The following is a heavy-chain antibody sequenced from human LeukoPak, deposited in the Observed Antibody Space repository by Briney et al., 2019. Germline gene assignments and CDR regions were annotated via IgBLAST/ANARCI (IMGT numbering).Heavy chain of an antibody. CDR2: IIPIFGTA. D-gene: IGHD2-15*01. V-gene: IGHV1-69*13. Sequence: ASVKVSCKASGGTFISYAISWVRQAPGQGLEWMGGIIPIFGTANYAQKFQGRVTITADESTSTAYMELSSLRSEDTAVYYCARALYCSGGSCYPFQADYWGQGTLVTVSS. CDR3: ARALYCSGGSCYPFQADY. CDR1: GGTFISYA. J-gene: IGHJ4*02.